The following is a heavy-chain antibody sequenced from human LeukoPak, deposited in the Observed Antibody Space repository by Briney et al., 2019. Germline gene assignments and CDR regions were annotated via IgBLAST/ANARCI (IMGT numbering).Heavy chain of an antibody. J-gene: IGHJ4*02. CDR3: ARDRDSSSWSSRRVGDYFDY. CDR1: GFTFSSYA. Sequence: GGSLRLSCEVSGFTFSSYAMHWVRQAPGKGLEWVAVISSDGSKKDYADSVKVRFTISRDNAKNSLYLQMNSLRAEDTAVYYCARDRDSSSWSSRRVGDYFDYWGQGTLVTVSS. D-gene: IGHD6-13*01. V-gene: IGHV3-30*04. CDR2: ISSDGSKK.